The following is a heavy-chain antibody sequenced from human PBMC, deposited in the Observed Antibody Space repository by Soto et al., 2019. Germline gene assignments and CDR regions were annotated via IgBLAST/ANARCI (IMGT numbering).Heavy chain of an antibody. CDR3: AKVGVLRTNFRWFDL. V-gene: IGHV3-21*01. D-gene: IGHD2-8*01. Sequence: EGQLVESGGGLVKPGGSLRLSCAASGFAFQTYTMEWRRQPPGKGLEWVSSITISGNYIYYADSVKGRFTISRDNGRNSVYLQMNSLRAEDTAVYYCAKVGVLRTNFRWFDLWGQGTLVTVSS. CDR1: GFAFQTYT. J-gene: IGHJ5*02. CDR2: ITISGNYI.